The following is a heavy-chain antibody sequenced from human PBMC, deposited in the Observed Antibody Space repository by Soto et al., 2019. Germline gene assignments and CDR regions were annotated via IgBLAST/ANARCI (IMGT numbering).Heavy chain of an antibody. V-gene: IGHV1-69*12. CDR1: GGTFSSYA. CDR2: IIPIFGTA. Sequence: QVQLVRSGAEVKKPGSSVKVSCKASGGTFSSYAISWVRQAPGQGLEWMGGIIPIFGTANYAQKFQGRVTITADESTSTAYMELSTLRSEDTAVYYCARVGSTGSINENGMDVWGQGTTVTVSS. D-gene: IGHD2-8*02. CDR3: ARVGSTGSINENGMDV. J-gene: IGHJ6*02.